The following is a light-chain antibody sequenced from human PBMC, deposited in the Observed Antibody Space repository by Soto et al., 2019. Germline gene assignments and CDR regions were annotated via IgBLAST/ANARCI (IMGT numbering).Light chain of an antibody. J-gene: IGKJ1*01. V-gene: IGKV3-15*01. CDR2: DAS. CDR3: QQYSNWPET. CDR1: QSVSSN. Sequence: EIVMTQSPATLSVSPGERATLSCRASQSVSSNLAWYQQKVGQAPRLLIYDASTRATGVPARFSGSGSGTEITLTISSLQSEDFAVHYCQQYSNWPETFGQGTKVDIK.